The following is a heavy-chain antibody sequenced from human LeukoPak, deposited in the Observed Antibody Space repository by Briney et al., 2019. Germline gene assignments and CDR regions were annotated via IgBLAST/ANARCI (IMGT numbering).Heavy chain of an antibody. Sequence: GGSLRLSCAASGFTFSSYGMHWVRQAPGKGLEWVSAITSNGGSTYYADSVKGRSTISRDNSKNTLYLQMNSLRAEDTAVFYCAKDGWGQNYYYYMDVWGRGTTVTVSS. CDR2: ITSNGGST. J-gene: IGHJ6*03. CDR1: GFTFSSYG. D-gene: IGHD6-19*01. CDR3: AKDGWGQNYYYYMDV. V-gene: IGHV3-23*01.